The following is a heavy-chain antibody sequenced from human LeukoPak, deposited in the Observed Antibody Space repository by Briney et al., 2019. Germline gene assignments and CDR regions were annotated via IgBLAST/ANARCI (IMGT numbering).Heavy chain of an antibody. CDR1: GGTFSSYA. CDR2: IIPIFGTA. Sequence: SVKVSCKASGGTFSSYAISWVRQAPGQGLEWMGRIIPIFGTANYAQKFQGRVTITTDESTSTAYMELSSLRSEDTAVYYCARGPILYGSGWYGPPDYWGQGTLVTVSS. D-gene: IGHD6-19*01. V-gene: IGHV1-69*05. CDR3: ARGPILYGSGWYGPPDY. J-gene: IGHJ4*02.